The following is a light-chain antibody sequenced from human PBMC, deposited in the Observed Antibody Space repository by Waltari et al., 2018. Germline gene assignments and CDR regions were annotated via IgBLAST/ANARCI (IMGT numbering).Light chain of an antibody. Sequence: QSVLTQPPSASGTPGQRVTISSSGSSSNIGSNYVYWYQQLPGPAPKLLISRNNQRPSGVPDRFSGSKSGTSASLAISGLRSEDEADYFCAAWDDSLSAWVFGGGTKLTVL. J-gene: IGLJ3*02. CDR1: SSNIGSNY. CDR3: AAWDDSLSAWV. V-gene: IGLV1-47*01. CDR2: RNN.